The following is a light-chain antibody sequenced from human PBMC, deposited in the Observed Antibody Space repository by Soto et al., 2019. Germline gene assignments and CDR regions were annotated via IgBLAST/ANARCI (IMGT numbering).Light chain of an antibody. Sequence: QSALTQPASVSGSPGQSITISCTGTSSDVGGYNYVSWYQQHPGKAPKLMIYEVSNRPSGVSNRFSGSKSGNTASLTISGLQAEDDADYYCCSFTSSSTLGHVVFGGGTKLTVL. CDR2: EVS. CDR3: CSFTSSSTLGHVV. CDR1: SSDVGGYNY. V-gene: IGLV2-14*01. J-gene: IGLJ2*01.